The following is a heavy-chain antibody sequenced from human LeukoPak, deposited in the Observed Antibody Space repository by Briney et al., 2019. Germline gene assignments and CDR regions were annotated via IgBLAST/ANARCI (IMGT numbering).Heavy chain of an antibody. V-gene: IGHV3-21*01. J-gene: IGHJ6*04. CDR2: ISSSSSYI. CDR3: AELGITMIGGV. D-gene: IGHD3-10*02. CDR1: GGSFSSYY. Sequence: ETLSLTCNVSGGSFSSYYWIWIRQPPGKGLEWVSSISSSSSYIYYADSVKGRFTISRDNAKNSLYLQMNSLRAEDTAVYYCAELGITMIGGVWGKGTTVTISS.